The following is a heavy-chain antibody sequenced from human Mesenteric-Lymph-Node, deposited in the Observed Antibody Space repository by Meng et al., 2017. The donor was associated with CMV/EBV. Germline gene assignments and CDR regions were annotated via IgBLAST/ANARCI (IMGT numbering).Heavy chain of an antibody. J-gene: IGHJ4*02. Sequence: SGASIIGAGYSCSWIRQHPGKGLEWIGYIYYSGTASSHPSLKSRVTMSVDTSKNRFSPKLSSVTAADTAVYYCAGTAIRVGATTFVYWGQGTLVTVSS. V-gene: IGHV4-31*02. CDR3: AGTAIRVGATTFVY. CDR2: IYYSGTA. D-gene: IGHD1-26*01. CDR1: GASIIGAGYS.